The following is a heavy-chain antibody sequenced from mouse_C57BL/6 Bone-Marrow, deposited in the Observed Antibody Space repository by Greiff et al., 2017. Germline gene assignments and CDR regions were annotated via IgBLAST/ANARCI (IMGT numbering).Heavy chain of an antibody. J-gene: IGHJ4*01. Sequence: VQLQQPGAELVMPGASVKLSCKASGYTFTSYWMHWVKQRPGQGLEWIGEIDPSDSYTNYNQKFKGKSTVTVDKSSSTAYMQLSSLTSEDSAVYYCARGNSKGGYAMDYWGQGTSVTVSS. D-gene: IGHD2-5*01. CDR2: IDPSDSYT. CDR3: ARGNSKGGYAMDY. V-gene: IGHV1-69*01. CDR1: GYTFTSYW.